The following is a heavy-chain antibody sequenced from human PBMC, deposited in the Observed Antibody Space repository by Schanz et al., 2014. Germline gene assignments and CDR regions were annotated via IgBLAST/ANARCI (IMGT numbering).Heavy chain of an antibody. V-gene: IGHV3-23*04. CDR3: AKELYSGSHYGWFDP. CDR1: GFTFSTYA. CDR2: ISGSAGFT. D-gene: IGHD1-26*01. Sequence: EVQLVESGGGFVQPGGSLRLSCAASGFTFSTYAMNWVRQAPGKGLEWVSSISGSAGFTYYADSVQGRFTISRDNSKNTLYLQMNSLRAEDTAVYYCAKELYSGSHYGWFDPWGQGTLVTVSS. J-gene: IGHJ5*02.